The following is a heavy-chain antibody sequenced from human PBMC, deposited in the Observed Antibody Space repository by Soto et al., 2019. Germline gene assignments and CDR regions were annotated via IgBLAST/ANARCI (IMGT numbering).Heavy chain of an antibody. Sequence: QVQLVQSGAEVKKPGASVKVSCKASGYTLTDYFLHWLRQAPGQGFEWMGMIKPSAGRRGNAQKLQGRATVTWDKSTSTVYMELSSLRSEDTAVYYCARDNPNGKYAGGAMDVWGQVTTVTVSS. CDR3: ARDNPNGKYAGGAMDV. D-gene: IGHD1-26*01. CDR1: GYTLTDYF. V-gene: IGHV1-46*01. J-gene: IGHJ6*02. CDR2: IKPSAGRR.